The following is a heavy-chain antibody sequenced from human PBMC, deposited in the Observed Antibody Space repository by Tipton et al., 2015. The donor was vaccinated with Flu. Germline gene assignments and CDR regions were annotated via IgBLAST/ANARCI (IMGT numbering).Heavy chain of an antibody. J-gene: IGHJ4*02. Sequence: TLSLTCTVSGASISSSYWTWVRQSPGKGLEWIGYIYYSGSTIYNPSLKSRVTISLDASKNQFSLKLSSVTAADTAVYYCARDLSPGYYYDTSGRASPFDYWGQGILVTVSS. CDR2: IYYSGST. V-gene: IGHV4-59*12. D-gene: IGHD3-22*01. CDR3: ARDLSPGYYYDTSGRASPFDY. CDR1: GASISSSY.